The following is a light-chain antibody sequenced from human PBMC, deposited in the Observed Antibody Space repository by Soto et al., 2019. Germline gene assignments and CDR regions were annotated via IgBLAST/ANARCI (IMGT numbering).Light chain of an antibody. CDR1: SSDVGGYNH. CDR2: DVS. CDR3: SSYTSSSTSYV. Sequence: QSALTQPASVSGSPGQSITISCTGTSSDVGGYNHVSWYQQHPGKAPKLMIYDVSNRPSGVSNRFSDSKSGNTASLTISGLQAEDEADYYCSSYTSSSTSYVFGTGTKVTVL. J-gene: IGLJ1*01. V-gene: IGLV2-14*01.